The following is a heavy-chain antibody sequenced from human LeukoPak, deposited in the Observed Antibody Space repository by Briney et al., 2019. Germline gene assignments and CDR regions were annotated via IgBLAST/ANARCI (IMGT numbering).Heavy chain of an antibody. CDR1: GGSFSGYY. D-gene: IGHD3-22*01. CDR2: INHSGST. CDR3: AKDGYYDSSAYYYVRYFDL. V-gene: IGHV4-34*01. J-gene: IGHJ2*01. Sequence: PSETLSLTCAVYGGSFSGYYWSWIRQPPGKGLEWIGEINHSGSTNYNPSLKSRVTISVDTSKNQFSLKLSSVTAEDTAVYYCAKDGYYDSSAYYYVRYFDLWGRGTLVTVSS.